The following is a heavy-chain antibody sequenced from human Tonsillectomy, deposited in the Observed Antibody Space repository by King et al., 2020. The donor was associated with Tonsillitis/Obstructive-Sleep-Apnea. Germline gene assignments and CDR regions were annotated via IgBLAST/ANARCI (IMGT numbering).Heavy chain of an antibody. J-gene: IGHJ6*03. CDR3: ERTAALTGYSSSWPLYYYYMDV. CDR1: GFSLSTSGMC. CDR2: IDWDDDK. D-gene: IGHD6-13*01. V-gene: IGHV2-70*15. Sequence: HVTLKESGPALVKPTQTLTLTCTFSGFSLSTSGMCVSWIRQPPGKALEWLARIDWDDDKYYSTSLKTRLTISKDTSKNQVVLTMTNMDPVDTATYYCERTAALTGYSSSWPLYYYYMDVWGKGTTVTVSS.